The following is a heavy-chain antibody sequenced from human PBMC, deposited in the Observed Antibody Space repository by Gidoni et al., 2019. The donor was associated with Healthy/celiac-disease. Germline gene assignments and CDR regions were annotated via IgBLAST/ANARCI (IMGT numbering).Heavy chain of an antibody. Sequence: QVQLQESGPGLVKPSETLSLTCTVSGGSISSYYWSWIRQPPGKGLEWIGYIYYSGSTNYNPSLKSRVTISVDTSKNQFSLKLSSVTAADTAVYYCARLYSSPGILIDYWGQGTLVTVSS. J-gene: IGHJ4*02. CDR3: ARLYSSPGILIDY. V-gene: IGHV4-59*01. CDR1: GGSISSYY. D-gene: IGHD6-13*01. CDR2: IYYSGST.